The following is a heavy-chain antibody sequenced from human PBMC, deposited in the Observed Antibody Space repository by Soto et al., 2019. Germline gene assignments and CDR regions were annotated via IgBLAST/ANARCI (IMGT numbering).Heavy chain of an antibody. CDR2: ISAYNGNT. J-gene: IGHJ4*02. V-gene: IGHV1-18*01. D-gene: IGHD4-17*01. CDR1: GYSFTSYG. CDR3: AVSRLTTVTPYWNFDY. Sequence: ASVKVSCKASGYSFTSYGISWVRQAPGQVLEWMGWISAYNGNTNYAQRFLGRVTMTPDTSTSTAYMELRSLRSDDTAVYYCAVSRLTTVTPYWNFDYWGQGTLVTVSS.